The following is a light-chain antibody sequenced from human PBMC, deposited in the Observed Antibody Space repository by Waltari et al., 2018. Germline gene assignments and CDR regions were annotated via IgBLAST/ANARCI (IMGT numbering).Light chain of an antibody. Sequence: EIVLTQSPATLSLSPGERATLSRRASQSVSSYLAWYQQKPGQAPRLLIYDASNRATGIPARFSGSGSGTDFTLTISSLQPEDFALYYCQQRSNWWTFGQGTKVEIK. CDR3: QQRSNWWT. V-gene: IGKV3-11*01. J-gene: IGKJ1*01. CDR2: DAS. CDR1: QSVSSY.